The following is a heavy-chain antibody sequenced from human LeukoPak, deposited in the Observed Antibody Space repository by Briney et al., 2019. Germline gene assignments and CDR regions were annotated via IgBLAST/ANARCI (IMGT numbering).Heavy chain of an antibody. CDR3: ARDPDIVVVPAPIPFAY. V-gene: IGHV3-20*04. CDR1: GFTFDDYG. Sequence: GGSLRLSCAASGFTFDDYGMSWVRQAPGKGLEWVSGINWNGGSTGYADSVKGRFTISRDNAKKSLYLQMNSLRAEETTLYYCARDPDIVVVPAPIPFAYWGREPWSPSPQ. J-gene: IGHJ4*02. CDR2: INWNGGST. D-gene: IGHD2-2*01.